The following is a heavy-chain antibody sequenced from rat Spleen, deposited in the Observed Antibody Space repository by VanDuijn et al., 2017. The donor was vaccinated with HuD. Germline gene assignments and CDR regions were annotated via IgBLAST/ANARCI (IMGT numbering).Heavy chain of an antibody. CDR2: IIYDGSST. D-gene: IGHD1-9*01. CDR3: ARRHYGYTDYFDY. Sequence: EVQLVESGGGLVQPGRSLKLSCAASGFTFNDYGMAWVRQAPKKGLEWVATIIYDGSSTYYRDSVKGRFTISRNNAKSSLYLQMDGLRSEDTATYYCARRHYGYTDYFDYWGQGVMVTVSS. V-gene: IGHV5-7*01. J-gene: IGHJ2*01. CDR1: GFTFNDYG.